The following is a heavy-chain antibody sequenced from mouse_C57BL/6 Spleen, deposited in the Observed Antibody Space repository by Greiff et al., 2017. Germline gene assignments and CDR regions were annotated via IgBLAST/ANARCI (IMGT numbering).Heavy chain of an antibody. D-gene: IGHD1-1*01. J-gene: IGHJ4*01. CDR1: GYTFTDYY. Sequence: QVQLQQSGAELVRPGASVKLSCKASGYTFTDYYINWVKQRPGQGLEWIARINPGSGNTYYNEKFKGKATLTAEKSSSTAYMQLSSLTSEDSAVYGGARDDGSPGYAIDYWGQGTSVTVSA. V-gene: IGHV1-76*01. CDR2: INPGSGNT. CDR3: ARDDGSPGYAIDY.